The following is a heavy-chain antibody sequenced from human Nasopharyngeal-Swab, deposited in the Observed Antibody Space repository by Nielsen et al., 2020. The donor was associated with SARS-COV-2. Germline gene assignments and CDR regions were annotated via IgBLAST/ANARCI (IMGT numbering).Heavy chain of an antibody. CDR2: INHSGST. CDR3: ARGNGAFDY. CDR1: GGSFSGYY. Sequence: GSLRLSCAVYGGSFSGYYWSWIRQPPGKGLEWIGEINHSGSTNYNPSLKSRVTISVDTSKNQFSLKLGSVTAADTAVYYCARGNGAFDYWGQGTLVTVSS. V-gene: IGHV4-34*01. D-gene: IGHD4-17*01. J-gene: IGHJ4*02.